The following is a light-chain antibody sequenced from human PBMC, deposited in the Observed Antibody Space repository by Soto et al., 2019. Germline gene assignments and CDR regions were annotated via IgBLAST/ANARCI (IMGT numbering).Light chain of an antibody. CDR2: DAS. Sequence: EIVMTQSPATLSVSPGERATLSCRASQSVSIKLAWYQQKLGQAPRLLIYDASNRATGIPARFSGSGSGTDFTLTISRLEPEDFAVYYCQQRRSWPITFGQGTRLEIK. CDR1: QSVSIK. V-gene: IGKV3-11*01. J-gene: IGKJ5*01. CDR3: QQRRSWPIT.